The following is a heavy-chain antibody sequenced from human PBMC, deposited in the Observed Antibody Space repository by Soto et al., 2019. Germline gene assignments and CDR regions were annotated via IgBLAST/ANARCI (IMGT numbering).Heavy chain of an antibody. J-gene: IGHJ4*02. CDR3: ARAAGYSSSSASLDY. Sequence: QVQLVESGGGVVQPGRSLRLSCAASGFTFSSYAMHWVRQAPGKGLEWVAVISYDGSNKYYADSVKGRFTIYRDNSKNTLYLQMNSQRAEDTAVYYCARAAGYSSSSASLDYWGQGTLVTVSS. V-gene: IGHV3-30-3*01. CDR2: ISYDGSNK. D-gene: IGHD6-13*01. CDR1: GFTFSSYA.